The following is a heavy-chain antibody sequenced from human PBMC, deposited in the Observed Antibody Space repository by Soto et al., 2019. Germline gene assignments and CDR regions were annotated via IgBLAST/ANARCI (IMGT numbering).Heavy chain of an antibody. Sequence: EVQLVQSGAEVKKPGESLKISCKGSGYTFSTYWIGWVRQMPGKGLEWMGIVYPGDSQTRYSPSFQGQVTISADRSISTAYLQWSSLKASDSAMYYCARTKYSTWTGDFDIWGQGTMVTVSS. CDR2: VYPGDSQT. J-gene: IGHJ3*02. CDR3: ARTKYSTWTGDFDI. D-gene: IGHD1-26*01. CDR1: GYTFSTYW. V-gene: IGHV5-51*01.